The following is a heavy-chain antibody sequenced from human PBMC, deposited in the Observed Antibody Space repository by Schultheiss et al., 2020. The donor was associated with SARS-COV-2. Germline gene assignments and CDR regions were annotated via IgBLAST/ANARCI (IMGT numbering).Heavy chain of an antibody. V-gene: IGHV3-7*03. J-gene: IGHJ5*02. CDR2: IKQDGSET. CDR3: ARGGRRFDP. CDR1: GFTFSNYW. Sequence: GGSLRLSCAASGFTFSNYWMTWVRQAPGKGLEWVANIKQDGSETYYVDSVMGRFTISRDNAKNSLYLQMNSLRVGDTAVYYCARGGRRFDPWGQGTLVTVSS.